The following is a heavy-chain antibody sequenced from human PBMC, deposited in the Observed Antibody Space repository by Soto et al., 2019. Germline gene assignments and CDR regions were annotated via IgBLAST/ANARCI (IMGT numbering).Heavy chain of an antibody. J-gene: IGHJ6*02. CDR1: DDFISSYY. CDR2: VSTNGAT. Sequence: SETLSLTCTVSDDFISSYYWNWIRQPAGKGLEWIGRVSTNGATNYNPSLESRVTMSVDTSKNQFSLKLTSVTAAYTAVYFCARADYEILTGSYAMDVWGQGTTVTVSS. CDR3: ARADYEILTGSYAMDV. D-gene: IGHD3-9*01. V-gene: IGHV4-4*07.